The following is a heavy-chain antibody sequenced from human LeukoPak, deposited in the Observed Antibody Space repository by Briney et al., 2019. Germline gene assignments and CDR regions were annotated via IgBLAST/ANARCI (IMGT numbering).Heavy chain of an antibody. CDR1: GLTFSVSV. J-gene: IGHJ4*02. D-gene: IGHD6-13*01. CDR2: VSSSGSNT. Sequence: GGSLRLSCAASGLTFSVSVMNWVRQAPGKGLEWVSGVSSSGSNTYYAESVKGRFTISRDNHKNTVHLQMNSLRVEDTAMYCCAKEGGYASSWIWGQGILVTVSS. V-gene: IGHV3-23*05. CDR3: AKEGGYASSWI.